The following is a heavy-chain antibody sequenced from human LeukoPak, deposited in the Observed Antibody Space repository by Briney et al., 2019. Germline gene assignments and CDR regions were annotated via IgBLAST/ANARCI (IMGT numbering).Heavy chain of an antibody. D-gene: IGHD6-13*01. Sequence: GGSLRLSCAASGFTFSTYSMNWVRQAPGKGLEWVSSIGSSTNYIYYADSVKGRFTISRDNAKNSLSLQMNSLRAEDTAAYYCARGKYSSSWDPIDYWGQGTLVTVSS. CDR1: GFTFSTYS. J-gene: IGHJ4*02. CDR2: IGSSTNYI. CDR3: ARGKYSSSWDPIDY. V-gene: IGHV3-21*01.